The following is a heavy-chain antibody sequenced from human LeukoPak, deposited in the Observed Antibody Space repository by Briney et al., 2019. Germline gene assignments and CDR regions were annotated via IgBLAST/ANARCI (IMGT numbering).Heavy chain of an antibody. CDR3: ARDNLLGRAFDI. V-gene: IGHV3-53*01. D-gene: IGHD2-21*01. Sequence: PGGSLRLSCAASGFTVSSKYMSWVRQAPGKGLEWVSVMYSDGTTYYADSVRGRFTISSDFSENTLFLQMNSLRAADSAIYYCARDNLLGRAFDIWGPGTRVTVSS. J-gene: IGHJ3*02. CDR1: GFTVSSKY. CDR2: MYSDGTT.